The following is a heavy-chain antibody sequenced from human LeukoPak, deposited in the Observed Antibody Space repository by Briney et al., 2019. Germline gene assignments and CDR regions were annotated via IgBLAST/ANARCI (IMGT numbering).Heavy chain of an antibody. CDR1: GYSFTSYW. V-gene: IGHV5-51*01. Sequence: GESLKISCKGSGYSFTSYWIGWVRQMPGKGLEWMGIIYPGDSDTRYSPSFQGQVTISADKSISTAYLQWSSLKASDTAMYYCAGLPRVVQLWLPYFGYWGQGTLVTVSS. CDR2: IYPGDSDT. CDR3: AGLPRVVQLWLPYFGY. J-gene: IGHJ4*02. D-gene: IGHD5-18*01.